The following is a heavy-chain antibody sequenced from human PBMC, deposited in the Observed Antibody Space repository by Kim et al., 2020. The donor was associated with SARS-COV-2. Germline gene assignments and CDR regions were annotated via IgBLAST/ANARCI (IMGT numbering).Heavy chain of an antibody. Sequence: ASVKVSCKASGYTFTSYAMHWVRQAPGQRLEWMGWINAGNGNTKYSQKFQGRVTITRDTSASTAYMELSSLRSEDTAVYYCARDTGYCSSTSCYQEVFDYWGQGTLVTVSS. D-gene: IGHD2-2*01. V-gene: IGHV1-3*01. CDR3: ARDTGYCSSTSCYQEVFDY. CDR1: GYTFTSYA. CDR2: INAGNGNT. J-gene: IGHJ4*02.